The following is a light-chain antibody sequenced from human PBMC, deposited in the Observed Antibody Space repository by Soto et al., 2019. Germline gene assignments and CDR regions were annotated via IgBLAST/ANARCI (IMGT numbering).Light chain of an antibody. CDR2: QVT. CDR1: SSDLAIYNY. CDR3: SSHTDSSTYV. J-gene: IGLJ1*01. Sequence: QSVLTQPASVSGSPGQSISFSCTGTSSDLAIYNYVSWYQQQPGKAPKLMIYQVTNRPSGVSNRFSGSRSGNTASLTISGLQAEDEADYYCSSHTDSSTYVFGTGTKVTVL. V-gene: IGLV2-14*01.